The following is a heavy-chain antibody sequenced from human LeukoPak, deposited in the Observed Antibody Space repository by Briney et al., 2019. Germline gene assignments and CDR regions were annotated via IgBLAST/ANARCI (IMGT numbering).Heavy chain of an antibody. D-gene: IGHD1-1*01. J-gene: IGHJ4*02. CDR1: GFIFSDYG. Sequence: GRALRLSCAVSGFIFSDYGFHWVGQAPGKGLEGVAVTRFDGSIKQYADSVKGRVTISRDDSKNTLYLQMNFLKSEDTAVYYCARWGGTRQYYFDYWGQGTLVTVSS. CDR3: ARWGGTRQYYFDY. V-gene: IGHV3-33*01. CDR2: TRFDGSIK.